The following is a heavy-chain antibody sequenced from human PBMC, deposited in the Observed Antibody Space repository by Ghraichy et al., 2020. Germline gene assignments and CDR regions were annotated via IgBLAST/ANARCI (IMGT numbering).Heavy chain of an antibody. CDR1: GGSISSGGYY. CDR3: ARDSRGKQEY. V-gene: IGHV4-31*02. CDR2: IYDSGST. J-gene: IGHJ4*02. Sequence: SETLSLTCTVSGGSISSGGYYWSWIRQHPGKGLEWIGYIYDSGSTYYNPSLKSRLNISVDTSNNQFSLKLSSVSAADTAVYYCARDSRGKQEYWGQGTLVTVSS. D-gene: IGHD1-1*01.